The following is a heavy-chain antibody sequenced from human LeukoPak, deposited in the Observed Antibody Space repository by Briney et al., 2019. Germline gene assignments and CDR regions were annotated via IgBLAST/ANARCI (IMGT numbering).Heavy chain of an antibody. D-gene: IGHD1-26*01. V-gene: IGHV1-46*01. CDR2: ISPSGGST. CDR3: ARQVVGVRDAFDI. Sequence: ASVKVSCKAFGYTFTSNYMHWVRQAPGQGPEWMGVISPSGGSTTYAQKFQGRVTLTRDMSTSTDYLELSRLRSDDTAAYYCARQVVGVRDAFDIWGQGTMVTVSS. CDR1: GYTFTSNY. J-gene: IGHJ3*02.